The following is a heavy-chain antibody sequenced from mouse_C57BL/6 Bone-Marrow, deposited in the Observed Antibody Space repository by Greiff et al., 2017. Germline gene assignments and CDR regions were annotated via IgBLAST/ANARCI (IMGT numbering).Heavy chain of an antibody. CDR3: ARNSFSY. J-gene: IGHJ3*01. CDR2: IWSGGST. V-gene: IGHV2-2*01. Sequence: QVQLQQSGPGLVQPSQSLSITCTVSGFSLTSYGVHWVHQSPGKGLEWLGVIWSGGSTDYNAAFIYRLSISKDNSKSQVFFKMNSLQADDTAIYYCARNSFSYWGQGTLVTVSA. CDR1: GFSLTSYG.